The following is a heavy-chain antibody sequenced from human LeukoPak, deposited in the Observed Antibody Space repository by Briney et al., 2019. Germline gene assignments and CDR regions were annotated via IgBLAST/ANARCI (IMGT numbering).Heavy chain of an antibody. CDR2: INTNTGNP. V-gene: IGHV7-4-1*02. J-gene: IGHJ4*02. Sequence: ASVKVSCKASGYIFTGPSINWLRQAPGQGLEWMGWINTNTGNPTYAQGFTGRFVFSLDTSVSTAYLKISSLKAEDTAVYYCASDGGDTAIPFWGQGTLVTVSS. CDR1: GYIFTGPS. CDR3: ASDGGDTAIPF. D-gene: IGHD5-18*01.